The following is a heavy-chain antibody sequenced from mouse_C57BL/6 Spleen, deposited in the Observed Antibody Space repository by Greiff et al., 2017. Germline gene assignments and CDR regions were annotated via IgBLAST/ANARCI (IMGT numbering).Heavy chain of an antibody. CDR2: ISYDGSN. D-gene: IGHD4-1*01. CDR3: ARGHNWDGWYFDV. V-gene: IGHV3-6*01. J-gene: IGHJ1*03. CDR1: GYSITSGYY. Sequence: EVQLQQSGPGLVKPSQSLSLTCSVTGYSITSGYYWNWIRQFPGNKLEWMGYISYDGSNNYNPSLKNRISITRDTSKNQFFLKLNSVTTEDTATYYCARGHNWDGWYFDVWGTGTTVTVSS.